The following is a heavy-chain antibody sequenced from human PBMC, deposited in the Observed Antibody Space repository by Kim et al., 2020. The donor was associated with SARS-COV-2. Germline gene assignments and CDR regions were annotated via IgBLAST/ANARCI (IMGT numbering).Heavy chain of an antibody. CDR1: GGSISSNDW. D-gene: IGHD6-6*01. J-gene: IGHJ5*02. CDR3: VRELDSRSSKYFDP. V-gene: IGHV4-4*02. Sequence: SETLSLTCTVSGGSISSNDWWSWVRQSPGKGLEWIGEIYHSGITTYSPSLKSRVTISVDKSKNQFSLKINSVTAADTVVYYCVRELDSRSSKYFDPWGQG. CDR2: IYHSGIT.